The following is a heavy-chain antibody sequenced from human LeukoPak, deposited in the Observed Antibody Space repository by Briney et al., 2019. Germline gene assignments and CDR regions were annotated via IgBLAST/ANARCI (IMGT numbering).Heavy chain of an antibody. CDR3: ARGAIAAAGTGVDY. Sequence: SETLSLTCTVSGGSVSSGSYYWSWIRQPPGKGLEWIGYIYYSGSTNYNPPLKSRVTISVDTSKNQFSLKLSSVTAADTAVYYCARGAIAAAGTGVDYWGQGTLVTVSS. CDR2: IYYSGST. CDR1: GGSVSSGSYY. D-gene: IGHD6-13*01. J-gene: IGHJ4*02. V-gene: IGHV4-61*01.